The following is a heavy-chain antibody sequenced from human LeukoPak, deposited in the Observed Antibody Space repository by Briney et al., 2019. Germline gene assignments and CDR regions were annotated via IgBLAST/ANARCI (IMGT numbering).Heavy chain of an antibody. D-gene: IGHD3-22*01. CDR1: GGSISSHY. V-gene: IGHV4-59*11. J-gene: IGHJ3*02. Sequence: PSETLSLTCTVSGGSISSHYWSWIRQPPGKGLEWIGRIYYSGSTNYNPSLKSRVTISVDTSKNQFSLKLSSVTAADTAVYYCARSYDSSAYSAFDIWGQGTMVTVSS. CDR3: ARSYDSSAYSAFDI. CDR2: IYYSGST.